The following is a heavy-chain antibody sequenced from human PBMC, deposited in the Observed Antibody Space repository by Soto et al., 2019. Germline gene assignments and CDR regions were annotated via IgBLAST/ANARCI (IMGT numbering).Heavy chain of an antibody. CDR1: GFSLSTSGMC. Sequence: GSGPTLVNPTQTLTLTCTFSGFSLSTSGMCVSWIRQPPGKALEWLVLIDWHDDKYYSTSLKTRLTISKDTSKNQVFLTLTNMDPVDTATYYCARIQVGRYFDWQIQVGVFDIWGQGTMVNVSS. CDR2: IDWHDDK. J-gene: IGHJ3*02. CDR3: ARIQVGRYFDWQIQVGVFDI. V-gene: IGHV2-70*01. D-gene: IGHD3-9*01.